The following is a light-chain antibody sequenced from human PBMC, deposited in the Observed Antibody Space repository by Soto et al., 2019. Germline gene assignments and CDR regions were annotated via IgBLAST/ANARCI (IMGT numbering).Light chain of an antibody. CDR2: SAS. J-gene: IGKJ5*01. Sequence: SQFTQSPSSLSASVGDRVTITCRASQGVRYSLAWYQQKPGKAPELLIYSASTLQSGVPSRFIGSKSGTDFTLTISSLQPEDFATYYCQQLFTFGQGTRLEIK. CDR1: QGVRYS. CDR3: QQLFT. V-gene: IGKV1-9*01.